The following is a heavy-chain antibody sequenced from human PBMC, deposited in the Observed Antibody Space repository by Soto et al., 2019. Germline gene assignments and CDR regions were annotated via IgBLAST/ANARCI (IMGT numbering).Heavy chain of an antibody. CDR2: INPNSGGT. J-gene: IGHJ3*02. CDR3: ARDLEYSSSSAAFDI. V-gene: IGHV1-2*04. Sequence: ASVKVSCKASGYTFTGYYMHWVRQAPGQGLEWMGWINPNSGGTNYAQKFQGWVTMTRDTSISTAHMELSRLRSDDTAVYYCARDLEYSSSSAAFDIWGQGTMVTVSS. CDR1: GYTFTGYY. D-gene: IGHD6-6*01.